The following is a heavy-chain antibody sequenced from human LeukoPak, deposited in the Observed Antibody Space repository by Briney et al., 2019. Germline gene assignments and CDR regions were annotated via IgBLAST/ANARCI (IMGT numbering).Heavy chain of an antibody. V-gene: IGHV4-59*01. J-gene: IGHJ4*02. D-gene: IGHD6-19*01. CDR3: ARGRGSSGWYFPY. Sequence: KPSETLSLSCTVSGGSISGYYWSWIRQPPGKGLEWVGYIYYSGSTNYNPSLKSRVTISVDTSKNQFSLKLSSVTAADTAVYYCARGRGSSGWYFPYWGQGTLVTVSS. CDR1: GGSISGYY. CDR2: IYYSGST.